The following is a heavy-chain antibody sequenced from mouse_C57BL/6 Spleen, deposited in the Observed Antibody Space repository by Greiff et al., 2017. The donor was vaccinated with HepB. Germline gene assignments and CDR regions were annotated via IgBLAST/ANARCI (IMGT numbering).Heavy chain of an antibody. CDR2: IDPSDSYT. Sequence: VQLQQPGAELVKPGASVKLSCKASGYTFTSYWMQWVKQRPGQGLEWIGEIDPSDSYTNYNQKFKGKATLTVDTSSSTAYMQLSSLTSEDSAVYYCARLGTTTMITTGYYAMDYWGQGTSVTVSS. CDR1: GYTFTSYW. J-gene: IGHJ4*01. CDR3: ARLGTTTMITTGYYAMDY. D-gene: IGHD2-4*01. V-gene: IGHV1-50*01.